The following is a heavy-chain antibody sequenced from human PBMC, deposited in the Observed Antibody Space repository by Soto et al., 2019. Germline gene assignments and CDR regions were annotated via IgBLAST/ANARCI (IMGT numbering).Heavy chain of an antibody. V-gene: IGHV4-61*01. D-gene: IGHD6-19*01. CDR3: ARDRVGGGWLVVASD. CDR1: GGSVSSGSYY. J-gene: IGHJ4*02. Sequence: NPSETLSLTCTVSGGSVSSGSYYWSWIRQPPGKGLEWIGYIYYSGSTKYNPSLKSRVTISVDTSKNQFSLKLSSVTAADTAVYYCARDRVGGGWLVVASDWGQGTLVTVSS. CDR2: IYYSGST.